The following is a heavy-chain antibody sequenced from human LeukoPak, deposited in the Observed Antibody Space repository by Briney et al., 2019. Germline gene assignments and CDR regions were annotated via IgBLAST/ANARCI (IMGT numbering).Heavy chain of an antibody. J-gene: IGHJ4*02. Sequence: SVKVSCKASGGTFSSYAIIWVRQAPGQALEWMGGIIPIFGTANYAQKFQGRVTITADESTSTAYMELSSLRSEDTAVYYCATGYCSSTSCSSPFDYWGQGTLVTVSS. CDR2: IIPIFGTA. CDR1: GGTFSSYA. D-gene: IGHD2-2*03. CDR3: ATGYCSSTSCSSPFDY. V-gene: IGHV1-69*13.